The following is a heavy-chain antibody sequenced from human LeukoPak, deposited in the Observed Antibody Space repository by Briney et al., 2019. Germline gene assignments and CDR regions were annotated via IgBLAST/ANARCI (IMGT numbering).Heavy chain of an antibody. CDR1: GGSVSSGSYY. V-gene: IGHV4-61*01. CDR2: IYYSGST. J-gene: IGHJ1*01. D-gene: IGHD6-19*01. CDR3: ARELRYSSGRREYFQH. Sequence: PSETLSLTCTVSGGSVSSGSYYWSWIRQPPGKGLEWIGYIYYSGSTNYNPSLKSRVTISVDTSKNQFSLKLSSVTAADTAVYYCARELRYSSGRREYFQHWGQGTLVTVSS.